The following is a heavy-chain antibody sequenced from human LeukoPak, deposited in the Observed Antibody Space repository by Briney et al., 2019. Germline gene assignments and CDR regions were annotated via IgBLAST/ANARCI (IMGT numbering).Heavy chain of an antibody. CDR2: ITASSTAI. J-gene: IGHJ4*02. V-gene: IGHV3-21*01. Sequence: GGSLRLSCAASGFTFNTYTMNWVRQAPGKGLEWVSSITASSTAIYSADSVKGRFTISRDNAKNFLYLQMNSLRAEDTAVYYCARNYYGWGSYLDYWGQGTLVTVSS. CDR1: GFTFNTYT. CDR3: ARNYYGWGSYLDY. D-gene: IGHD3-10*01.